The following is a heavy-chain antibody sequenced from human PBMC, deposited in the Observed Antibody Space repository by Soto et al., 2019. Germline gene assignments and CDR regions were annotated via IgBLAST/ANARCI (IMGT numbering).Heavy chain of an antibody. Sequence: ASVKVSCKASGYSFTRYNIQWVRQAPGQGLEWMAIINPFGGSTTYAQKFQGRVTMTRDTSANTVYMEMSSLKHEDTALYFCARVDSWGGDCYYFPYWGQGTLVTVSS. CDR3: ARVDSWGGDCYYFPY. J-gene: IGHJ1*01. V-gene: IGHV1-46*01. CDR1: GYSFTRYN. CDR2: INPFGGST. D-gene: IGHD2-21*02.